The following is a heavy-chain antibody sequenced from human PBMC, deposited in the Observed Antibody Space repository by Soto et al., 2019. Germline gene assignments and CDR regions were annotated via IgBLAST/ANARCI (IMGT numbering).Heavy chain of an antibody. CDR1: GFTFSSYA. CDR2: ISYDGSNK. V-gene: IGHV3-30-3*01. Sequence: GGSLRLSCAASGFTFSSYAMHWVRQAPGKGLEWVAVISYDGSNKYYADSVKGRFTISRDNSKNTLYLQMNSLRAEDTAVYYCAGALYYDSSFDYWGQGTLVTVSS. CDR3: AGALYYDSSFDY. J-gene: IGHJ4*02. D-gene: IGHD3-22*01.